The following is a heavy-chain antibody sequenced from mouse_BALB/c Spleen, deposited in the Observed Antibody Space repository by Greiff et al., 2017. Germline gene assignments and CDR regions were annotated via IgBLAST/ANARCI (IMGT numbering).Heavy chain of an antibody. D-gene: IGHD1-1*01. CDR2: ISSGSSTI. Sequence: VESGGGLVQPGGSRKLSCAASGFTFSSFGMHWVRQAPEKGLEWVAYISSGSSTIYYADTVKGRFTISRDNPKNTLFLQMTSLRSEDTAMYYCARDYYGSSLFAYWGQGTLVTVSA. CDR3: ARDYYGSSLFAY. V-gene: IGHV5-17*02. J-gene: IGHJ3*01. CDR1: GFTFSSFG.